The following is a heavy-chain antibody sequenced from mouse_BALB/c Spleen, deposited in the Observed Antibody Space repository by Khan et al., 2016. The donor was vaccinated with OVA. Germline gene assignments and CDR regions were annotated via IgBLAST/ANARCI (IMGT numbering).Heavy chain of an antibody. CDR2: TNPTNGRT. CDR1: GYTFTSYW. D-gene: IGHD1-1*01. J-gene: IGHJ2*01. CDR3: ARIKKIVATYFDY. V-gene: IGHV1S81*02. Sequence: QVQLQQPGADLVKAGASVKMSCKASGYTFTSYWMHWVKQRLGQGLEWFAETNPTNGRTYYNETFKSKATLTVDKSSSTAYMLLSGPTFEDSAVYYCARIKKIVATYFDYWGQGTTLTVSS.